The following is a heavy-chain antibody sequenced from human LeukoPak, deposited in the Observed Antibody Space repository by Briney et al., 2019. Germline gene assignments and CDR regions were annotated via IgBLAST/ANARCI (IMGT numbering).Heavy chain of an antibody. CDR2: INGGNGNT. V-gene: IGHV1-3*01. J-gene: IGHJ4*02. CDR1: GYTFTKYA. Sequence: ASVKVSCKASGYTFTKYAVHWVRQAPGQSLEWMGYINGGNGNTEYSQKFQGRLTITRDISATTAYMELSSLRSEDTAVYYCVRDGGYQLLVIWGRATLITVSS. CDR3: VRDGGYQLLVI. D-gene: IGHD2-2*01.